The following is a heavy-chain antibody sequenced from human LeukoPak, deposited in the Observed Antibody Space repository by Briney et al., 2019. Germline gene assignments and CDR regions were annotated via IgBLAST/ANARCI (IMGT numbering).Heavy chain of an antibody. V-gene: IGHV3-21*01. CDR1: GFSFSTYN. CDR3: ARSIVATNGGDY. J-gene: IGHJ4*02. CDR2: ISSSSGYI. D-gene: IGHD5-12*01. Sequence: TGGSLRLSCAASGFSFSTYNMNWVRQAPGKGLEWVPSISSSSGYIYYADSVKGRFTISRDNAKNSLYLQMNSLRAEDTAVYYCARSIVATNGGDYWGQGTLVTVSS.